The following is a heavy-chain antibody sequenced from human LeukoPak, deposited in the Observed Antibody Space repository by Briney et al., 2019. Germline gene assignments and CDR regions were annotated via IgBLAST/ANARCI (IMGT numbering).Heavy chain of an antibody. CDR2: IYPGNSAT. CDR3: ASALSPFGMVRGVISAFDI. D-gene: IGHD3-10*01. J-gene: IGHJ3*02. V-gene: IGHV5-51*01. Sequence: GESLKISCQGSGYSFTSHWIGWVRQMPGKGLEWMGIIYPGNSATTYSPSFQGQVTISADKSISTAYLQWSSLKASDTAMYHCASALSPFGMVRGVISAFDIWGQGTMVTVSS. CDR1: GYSFTSHW.